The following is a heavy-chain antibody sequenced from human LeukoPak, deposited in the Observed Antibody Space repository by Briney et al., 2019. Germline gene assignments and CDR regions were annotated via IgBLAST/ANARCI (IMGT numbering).Heavy chain of an antibody. J-gene: IGHJ6*03. V-gene: IGHV4-39*07. Sequence: PSETLSLTCTVSGGSISSSSYYWGWIRQPPGKGLEWIGSIYYSGSTYYNPFLKSRVTISVDTSKNQFSLKLSSVTAADTAVYYCARERYYDILTGYYTPIRDYYYMDVWGKGTTVTISS. CDR2: IYYSGST. CDR1: GGSISSSSYY. D-gene: IGHD3-9*01. CDR3: ARERYYDILTGYYTPIRDYYYMDV.